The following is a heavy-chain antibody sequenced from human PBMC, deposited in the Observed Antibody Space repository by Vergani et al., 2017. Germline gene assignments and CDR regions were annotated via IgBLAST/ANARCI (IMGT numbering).Heavy chain of an antibody. CDR1: GASISSSS. D-gene: IGHD2/OR15-2a*01. J-gene: IGHJ4*02. V-gene: IGHV3-64D*06. Sequence: LQLQESGPGLVKPSETLSLTCTVSGASISSSSYYWGWIRQPPGKGLEYVSAISSNGGSTYYADSVKVRFTIYRDNSKNTLYLQMSSLRAEDTDVYYCVKVGRWTTLLDYFDYWGQGTLVTVSS. CDR2: ISSNGGST. CDR3: VKVGRWTTLLDYFDY.